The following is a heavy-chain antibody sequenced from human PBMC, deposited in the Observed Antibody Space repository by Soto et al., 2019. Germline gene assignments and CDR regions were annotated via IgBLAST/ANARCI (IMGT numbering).Heavy chain of an antibody. CDR3: ARDGQLVINYFDY. J-gene: IGHJ4*02. Sequence: PWGPLRLSCAASVFTFSRYWMSWVRQAPGKGLEWVANIKQDGSEKYYVDSVKGRFTISRDNAKNSLYLQMNSLRAEDTAVYYCARDGQLVINYFDYWGQGTLVTVSS. D-gene: IGHD6-13*01. CDR1: VFTFSRYW. V-gene: IGHV3-7*01. CDR2: IKQDGSEK.